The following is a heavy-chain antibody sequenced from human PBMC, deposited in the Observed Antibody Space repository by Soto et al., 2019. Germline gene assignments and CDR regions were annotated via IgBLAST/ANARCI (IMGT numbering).Heavy chain of an antibody. CDR2: IYYSGST. J-gene: IGHJ6*03. CDR3: ARHGDILTGYYTYYYYDMDV. Sequence: PSETLYLSCTVSGGSISSSSYYWGWIRHPPGKGLEWIGSIYYSGSTYYNPSLKSRVTISVDTSKNQFSLKLSSVTAADTAVYYCARHGDILTGYYTYYYYDMDVWGKGTTVS. CDR1: GGSISSSSYY. D-gene: IGHD3-9*01. V-gene: IGHV4-39*01.